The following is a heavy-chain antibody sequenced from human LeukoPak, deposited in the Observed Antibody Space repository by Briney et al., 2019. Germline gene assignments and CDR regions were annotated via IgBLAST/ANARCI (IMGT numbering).Heavy chain of an antibody. CDR3: AREMSQVSTVDY. V-gene: IGHV1-2*02. CDR2: TNPNSGGT. CDR1: GYTFTDYY. J-gene: IGHJ4*02. Sequence: GASVKVSCKASGYTFTDYYMHWVRQAPGQGLEWMGWTNPNSGGTYYAQQFQDRVTMTRDTSINTAYMELSRLRSDDTAVFYCAREMSQVSTVDYWGQGTPVTVSS. D-gene: IGHD5/OR15-5a*01.